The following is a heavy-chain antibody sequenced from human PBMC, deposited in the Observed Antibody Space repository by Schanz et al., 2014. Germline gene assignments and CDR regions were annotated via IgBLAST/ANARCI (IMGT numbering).Heavy chain of an antibody. D-gene: IGHD3-16*01. CDR3: ATIGVNDYWRFGLDL. J-gene: IGHJ6*02. V-gene: IGHV1-69*04. CDR1: GGTFTSYA. Sequence: QVQLVQSGAEVRKPGSSVRVSCKASGGTFTSYAFSWVRQAPGQGLEWMGRIIPIVDITNYAQKFLGRVTTTAAKSASTAYMELKSLRSAATAVYYCATIGVNDYWRFGLDLWGQGTTVTVSS. CDR2: IIPIVDIT.